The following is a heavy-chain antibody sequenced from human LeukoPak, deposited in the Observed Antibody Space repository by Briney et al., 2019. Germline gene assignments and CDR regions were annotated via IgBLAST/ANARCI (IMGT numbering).Heavy chain of an antibody. V-gene: IGHV3-23*01. J-gene: IGHJ2*01. D-gene: IGHD6-13*01. CDR2: ISGSGGST. CDR1: GFSITNYW. Sequence: GGSLRLSCAVSGFSITNYWMTWVRQAPGKGLEWVSAISGSGGSTYYADSVKGRFTISRDNSKNTLYLQMNSLRAEDTAVYYCAKGPRGYSSSWYGWYFDLWGRGTLVTVSS. CDR3: AKGPRGYSSSWYGWYFDL.